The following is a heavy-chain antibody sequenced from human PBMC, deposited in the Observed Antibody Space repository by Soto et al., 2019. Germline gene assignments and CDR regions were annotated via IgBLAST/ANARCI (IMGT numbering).Heavy chain of an antibody. CDR2: ICYSGST. V-gene: IGHV4-59*01. D-gene: IGHD1-26*01. J-gene: IGHJ4*02. Sequence: QVQLQESGPGLVKPSETLSLTCTVSDGSISSYYWSWIRQPPGKGLEWIGYICYSGSTNYNPSLKSRVTISLDTSKNQFSLKLSSVTAADTAVYYCARGMGATFDYWGQGTLVTVSS. CDR1: DGSISSYY. CDR3: ARGMGATFDY.